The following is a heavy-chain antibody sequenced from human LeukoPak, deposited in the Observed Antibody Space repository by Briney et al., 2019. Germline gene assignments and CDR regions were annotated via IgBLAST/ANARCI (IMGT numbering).Heavy chain of an antibody. V-gene: IGHV4-59*01. CDR1: GDSISSYY. J-gene: IGHJ3*02. CDR2: IYYSGST. D-gene: IGHD3-22*01. CDR3: ARARNYYDSSDYYYEGDAFDI. Sequence: KPLETLSLTCTVSGDSISSYYCSWIRQPPGKGLEWIGYIYYSGSTHYNPSLKSRVTISVDTSKNQFSLKLSSVTAADTAVYFCARARNYYDSSDYYYEGDAFDIWGQGTMVTVSS.